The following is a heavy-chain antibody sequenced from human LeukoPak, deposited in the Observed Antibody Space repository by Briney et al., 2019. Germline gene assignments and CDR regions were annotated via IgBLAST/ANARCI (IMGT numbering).Heavy chain of an antibody. CDR2: IYTGGTT. CDR1: GFTVSNNY. V-gene: IGHV3-53*01. CDR3: ARGGQSAGWYGYFDY. Sequence: GGSLRLSCAASGFTVSNNYMNWLRQARGKGREGVSVIYTGGTTYYADSVKGRFTISRDNSKNTRYLQMNSLRAEHTAVYYCARGGQSAGWYGYFDYWGQGTLLTVSS. J-gene: IGHJ4*02. D-gene: IGHD6-19*01.